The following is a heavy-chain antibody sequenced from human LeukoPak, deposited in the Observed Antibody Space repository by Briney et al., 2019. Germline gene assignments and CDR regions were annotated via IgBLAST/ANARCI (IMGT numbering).Heavy chain of an antibody. Sequence: PSETLSLTCTASGGSISGYYWSWIRQPAGQGLEWIGRIYTNGDTKFNPSLKSRVTMSVDTSKNQLSLKLRPVTAADTALYYCARRRYYDGSGYLEWGQGTLLSVSS. V-gene: IGHV4-4*07. CDR2: IYTNGDT. CDR1: GGSISGYY. D-gene: IGHD3-22*01. J-gene: IGHJ1*01. CDR3: ARRRYYDGSGYLE.